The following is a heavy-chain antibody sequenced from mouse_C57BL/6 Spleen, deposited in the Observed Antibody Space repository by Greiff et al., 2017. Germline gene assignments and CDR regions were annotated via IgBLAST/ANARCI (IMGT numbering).Heavy chain of an antibody. D-gene: IGHD1-1*01. Sequence: VQLQQSGAELVKPGASVKISCKASGYAFSSYWMNWVKQRPGKGLEWIGQIYPGDGDTNYNGKFKGKATLTADKSSSTAYMQLSSLTSEDSAVYFCAREGYGSSSWYFDVWGTGTTVTVSS. CDR2: IYPGDGDT. V-gene: IGHV1-80*01. CDR1: GYAFSSYW. J-gene: IGHJ1*03. CDR3: AREGYGSSSWYFDV.